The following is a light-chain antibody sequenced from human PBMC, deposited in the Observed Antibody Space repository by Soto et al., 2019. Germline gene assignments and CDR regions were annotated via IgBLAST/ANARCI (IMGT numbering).Light chain of an antibody. Sequence: EIVMTQSRAALSVSPGERATLSCRASQSISSNLAWYQQKPGQAPRLLMFRTSSRATGFPARFSGSGSGTDFTLTISSLEPEDFAVYYCQQRSNWPPRLTFGGGTKVDI. CDR1: QSISSN. CDR2: RTS. V-gene: IGKV3-11*01. CDR3: QQRSNWPPRLT. J-gene: IGKJ4*01.